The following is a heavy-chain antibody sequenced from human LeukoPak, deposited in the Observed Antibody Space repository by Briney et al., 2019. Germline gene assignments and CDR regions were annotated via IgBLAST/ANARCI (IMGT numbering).Heavy chain of an antibody. D-gene: IGHD1-1*01. J-gene: IGHJ1*01. CDR1: GFTFRSYS. CDR3: ARALPSTRSTLEK. V-gene: IGHV3-48*01. Sequence: PGGSLRLSCAASGFTFRSYSMNWVRQAPGKGLEWASYIGTSSSTVYYADSVQGRFVISRDNAKNSLYLQMNSLTVEDTAVYYCARALPSTRSTLEKWGQGIPVTVSS. CDR2: IGTSSSTV.